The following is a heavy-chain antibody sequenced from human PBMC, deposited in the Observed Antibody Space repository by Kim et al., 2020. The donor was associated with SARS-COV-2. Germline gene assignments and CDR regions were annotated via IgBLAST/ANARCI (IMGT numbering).Heavy chain of an antibody. J-gene: IGHJ4*02. D-gene: IGHD3-10*01. CDR3: ARVPMVRGVISVIDY. V-gene: IGHV4-34*01. Sequence: PSLKSRVTISVDTSKNQCSLKLSSVTAADTAVYYCARVPMVRGVISVIDYWGQGTLVTVSS.